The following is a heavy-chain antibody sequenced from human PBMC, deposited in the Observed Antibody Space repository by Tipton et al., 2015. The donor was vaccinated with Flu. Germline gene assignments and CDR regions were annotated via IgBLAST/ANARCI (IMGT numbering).Heavy chain of an antibody. D-gene: IGHD3-10*01. CDR1: GFTFSSYG. CDR3: ARVTFYGSGSNPFDY. V-gene: IGHV3-33*08. J-gene: IGHJ4*02. CDR2: IWYDGSNK. Sequence: QLVQSGGGVVQPGRSLRLSCAASGFTFSSYGMHWVRQAPGKGLEWVAVIWYDGSNKYYADSVKGRFTISRDNSKNTLYLQMNSLRAEDTAVYYCARVTFYGSGSNPFDYWGQGTLVTVSS.